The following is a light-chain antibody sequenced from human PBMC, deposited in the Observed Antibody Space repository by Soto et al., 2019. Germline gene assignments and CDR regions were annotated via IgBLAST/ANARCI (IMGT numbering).Light chain of an antibody. J-gene: IGKJ5*01. CDR1: QSVSSSY. CDR3: QQYKNWPLIT. V-gene: IGKV3-20*01. Sequence: EIVLTQSPGTLSLSPGERATLSCRASQSVSSSYLAWYQQKPGQAPRLLIHGASSRATGIPDRISGSGSGTEFTLTVSSLQSEDFAVYYCQQYKNWPLITFGQGTRLEIK. CDR2: GAS.